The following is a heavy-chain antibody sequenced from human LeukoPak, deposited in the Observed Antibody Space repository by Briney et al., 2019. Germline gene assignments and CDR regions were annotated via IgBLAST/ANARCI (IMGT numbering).Heavy chain of an antibody. V-gene: IGHV1-24*01. Sequence: ASVKVSCKVSGYTLTGLSMHWVRQAPGKGLEWMGGFDPEDGETIYAQKFQGRVTVTEDTSTDTAYMELSSLRSEDTAVYYCATEYYYDSTSDYWGQGTLVTVSS. CDR2: FDPEDGET. D-gene: IGHD3-22*01. CDR1: GYTLTGLS. J-gene: IGHJ4*02. CDR3: ATEYYYDSTSDY.